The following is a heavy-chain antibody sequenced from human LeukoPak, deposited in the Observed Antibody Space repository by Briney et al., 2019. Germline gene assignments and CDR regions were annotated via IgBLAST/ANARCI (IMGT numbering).Heavy chain of an antibody. Sequence: ASVRVSCTASGYTFTDYYMDWVRQAPGQGLEWMGWINPNSGGTNYAQKFQGGVTLTRDTSIGTAYMEVTSLKPDDTAVYYCARGDFSTDFYFDFCGHGALFSVSS. CDR2: INPNSGGT. CDR3: ARGDFSTDFYFDF. J-gene: IGHJ4*01. CDR1: GYTFTDYY. D-gene: IGHD2-21*02. V-gene: IGHV1-2*02.